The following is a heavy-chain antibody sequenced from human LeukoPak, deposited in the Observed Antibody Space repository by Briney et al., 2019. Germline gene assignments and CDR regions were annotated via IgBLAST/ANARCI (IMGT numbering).Heavy chain of an antibody. Sequence: PSETLSLTCTVSGGSISSYYWSWIRQPPGKGLEWIGYIYYSGSTNYNPSLKSRVTISVDTSKNQFSLKLSSVTAADTAVYYCARVPYDDSSGYYLRGDYGMDVWGQGTTVTVSS. D-gene: IGHD3-22*01. CDR2: IYYSGST. CDR1: GGSISSYY. J-gene: IGHJ6*02. V-gene: IGHV4-59*01. CDR3: ARVPYDDSSGYYLRGDYGMDV.